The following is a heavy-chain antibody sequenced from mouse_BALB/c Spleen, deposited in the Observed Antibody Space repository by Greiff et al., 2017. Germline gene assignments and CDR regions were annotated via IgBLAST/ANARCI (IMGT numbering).Heavy chain of an antibody. J-gene: IGHJ2*01. CDR1: GYSFTSYW. CDR2: IYPGNSDT. CDR3: TRGITTVVADY. V-gene: IGHV1-5*01. D-gene: IGHD1-1*01. Sequence: EVQLQQSGTVLARPGASVKMSCKASGYSFTSYWMHWVKQRPGQGLEWIGAIYPGNSDTSYNQKFKGKAKLTAVTSASTAYMELSSLTNEDSAVYYCTRGITTVVADYWGQGTTLTVSS.